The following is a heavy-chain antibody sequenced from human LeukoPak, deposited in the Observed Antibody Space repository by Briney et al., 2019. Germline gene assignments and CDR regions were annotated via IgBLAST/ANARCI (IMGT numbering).Heavy chain of an antibody. CDR1: GFTLSSYE. CDR3: ARIGYSNWGDALDI. Sequence: GGSLRLSCAASGFTLSSYEMNWVGQAPGKGLEWNSYISDSGSTTYYADSVKGRFSISRDNAKNSLYLQMNSLRAEDTAVYYCARIGYSNWGDALDIWGQGTMVTASS. J-gene: IGHJ3*02. D-gene: IGHD6-13*01. CDR2: ISDSGSTT. V-gene: IGHV3-48*03.